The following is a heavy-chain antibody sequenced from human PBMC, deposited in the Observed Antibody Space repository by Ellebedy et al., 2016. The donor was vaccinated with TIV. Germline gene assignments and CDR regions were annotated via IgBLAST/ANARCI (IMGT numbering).Heavy chain of an antibody. CDR3: ARELTTLERNFFDP. D-gene: IGHD4-17*01. Sequence: GESLKISCGASGFSFRSYSMNWFRQAPGKGLEWVAYISHTGDINYYADSVKGRFIISRDNTKDSLFLQMNTLRVEDTAVYHCARELTTLERNFFDPWGQGTLVTVSS. V-gene: IGHV3-48*04. J-gene: IGHJ5*02. CDR1: GFSFRSYS. CDR2: ISHTGDIN.